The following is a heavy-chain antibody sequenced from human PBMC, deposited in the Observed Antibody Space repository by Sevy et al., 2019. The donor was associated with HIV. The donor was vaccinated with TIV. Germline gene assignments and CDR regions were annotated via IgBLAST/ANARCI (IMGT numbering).Heavy chain of an antibody. D-gene: IGHD6-19*01. J-gene: IGHJ4*02. Sequence: SETLSLTCSVSGGSIRSYYWSWIRQPPGKGLEWIGHIDYSGSTNYNHSPNRQVTISVDTSKNQFSLKLSSVTAADTAMYYCSRAVAGYYFDYWGQGTLVTVSS. CDR1: GGSIRSYY. CDR2: IDYSGST. V-gene: IGHV4-59*13. CDR3: SRAVAGYYFDY.